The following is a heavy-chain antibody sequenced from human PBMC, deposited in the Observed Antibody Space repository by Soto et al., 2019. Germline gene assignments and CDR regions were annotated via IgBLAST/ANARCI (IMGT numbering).Heavy chain of an antibody. V-gene: IGHV3-15*01. CDR3: TTDRFSSPVDS. CDR1: GFAFGNAW. CDR2: IKTTTHGGTT. J-gene: IGHJ4*02. D-gene: IGHD2-2*01. Sequence: PGGSLRLSCSASGFAFGNAWMSWVRQAPGKGLDWVGRIKTTTHGGTTDYAAPVKGRFTISRDDSKNTLYLQLDSLETEDTAVYFCTTDRFSSPVDSWGQGTQVTVSS.